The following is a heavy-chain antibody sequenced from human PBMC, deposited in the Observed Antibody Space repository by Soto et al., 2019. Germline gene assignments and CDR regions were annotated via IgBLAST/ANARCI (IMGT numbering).Heavy chain of an antibody. D-gene: IGHD5-12*01. V-gene: IGHV4-39*01. J-gene: IGHJ4*02. CDR2: IYYSGST. CDR3: ARLASGYETPHSDY. Sequence: QLQLQESGPGLVKPSETLSLTCTVSGGSISSSSYYWGWIRQPPGKGLEWIGSIYYSGSTYYNPSLKSRVTISVDTSKNQFSLKLSSVTAADTAVYYCARLASGYETPHSDYWGQGTLVTVSS. CDR1: GGSISSSSYY.